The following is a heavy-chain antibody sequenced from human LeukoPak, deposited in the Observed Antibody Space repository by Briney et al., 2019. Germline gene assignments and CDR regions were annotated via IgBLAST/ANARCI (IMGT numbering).Heavy chain of an antibody. Sequence: ASVKVSCKASGYTFTSYYMYWIRLPHGPGIGWMGINTPSGGNTSYAQKVQGRVTMTRDTYTSTVYMELSSLRSEDTAVYYYASGPEPEYNLDYWGRGTLVTVSS. J-gene: IGHJ4*02. CDR2: NTPSGGNT. V-gene: IGHV1-46*01. CDR3: ASGPEPEYNLDY. CDR1: GYTFTSYY. D-gene: IGHD1-14*01.